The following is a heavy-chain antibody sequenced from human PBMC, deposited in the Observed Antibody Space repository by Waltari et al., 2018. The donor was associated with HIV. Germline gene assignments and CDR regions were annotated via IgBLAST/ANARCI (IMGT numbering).Heavy chain of an antibody. Sequence: EVQLVESGGGLVQPGGSLRLSCAASGFTFSSYSMNWVRQAPGKGLEWVSYISSSSSTIYYADSVKGRFTISRDNAKNSLYLQMNSLRAEDTAVYYCARARSRGGIVGDDAFDIWGQGTMVTVSS. V-gene: IGHV3-48*04. CDR1: GFTFSSYS. CDR2: ISSSSSTI. CDR3: ARARSRGGIVGDDAFDI. D-gene: IGHD3-16*01. J-gene: IGHJ3*02.